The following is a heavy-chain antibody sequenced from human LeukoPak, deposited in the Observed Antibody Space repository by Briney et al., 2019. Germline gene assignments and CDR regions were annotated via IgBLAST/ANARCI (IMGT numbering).Heavy chain of an antibody. Sequence: GGSLRLSCSVSGFTFSSYPMHWVRQAPGRGLEYVSEISSNGGGTYYADSVKGRFIISRDNSKNTLYLQMSSLSAEDTAIYYCVKTIAVAGNFDYWGQGTQVTVSS. CDR3: VKTIAVAGNFDY. D-gene: IGHD6-19*01. CDR2: ISSNGGGT. CDR1: GFTFSSYP. J-gene: IGHJ4*02. V-gene: IGHV3-64D*06.